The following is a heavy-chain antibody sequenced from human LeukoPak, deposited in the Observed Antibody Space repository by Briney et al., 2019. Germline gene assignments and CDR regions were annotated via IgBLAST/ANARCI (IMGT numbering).Heavy chain of an antibody. CDR2: ISGSSGST. D-gene: IGHD4-17*01. Sequence: GGSLRLSCAASGFTFSRCAMSWVRQAPGKGLEWVSGISGSSGSTYYADSVKGRFTISRDNSKNTLYLQMNSLRAEDTAVYYCAKDPKTTVTTGCLFDYWGQGTLATVSS. CDR1: GFTFSRCA. J-gene: IGHJ4*02. CDR3: AKDPKTTVTTGCLFDY. V-gene: IGHV3-23*01.